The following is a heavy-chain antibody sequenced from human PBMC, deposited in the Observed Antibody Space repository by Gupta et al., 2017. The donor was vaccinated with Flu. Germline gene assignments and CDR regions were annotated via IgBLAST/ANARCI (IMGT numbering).Heavy chain of an antibody. CDR3: ANRGWVRQVGFVS. CDR1: GFTFSNYA. V-gene: IGHV3-23*01. Sequence: EVQLLESGGALVQPGGSLRLSCAASGFTFSNYAMNWVRQAPGKGLEWVSSIGGSGDGTSYAHSVKDRFTISRDNSKNMLYLQMNSLRADDTAMYYCANRGWVRQVGFVSWGQGTLVTVSS. J-gene: IGHJ5*02. D-gene: IGHD1-26*01. CDR2: IGGSGDGT.